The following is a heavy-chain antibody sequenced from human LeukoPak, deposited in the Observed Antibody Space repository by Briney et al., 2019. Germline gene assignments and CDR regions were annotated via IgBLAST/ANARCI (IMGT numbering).Heavy chain of an antibody. D-gene: IGHD6-19*01. CDR3: AKDTAVAATGAFDI. J-gene: IGHJ3*02. CDR1: GFTFSSYS. CDR2: ISGSGGST. Sequence: GGSLRLSCAASGFTFSSYSMNWVRQAPGKGLEWVSAISGSGGSTYYADSVKGRFTISRDNSKNTLYLQMNSLRAEDTAVYCCAKDTAVAATGAFDIWGQGTMVTVSS. V-gene: IGHV3-23*01.